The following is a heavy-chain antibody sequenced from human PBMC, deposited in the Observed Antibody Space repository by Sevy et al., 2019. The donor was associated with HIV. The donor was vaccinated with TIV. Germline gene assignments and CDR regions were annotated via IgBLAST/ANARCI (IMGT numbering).Heavy chain of an antibody. V-gene: IGHV4-39*01. Sequence: SETLSLTCNVSGGSXXXXXHYWGWIRQSPGXSLEWIGSRFYSGGAYYNPSLQSRVTMSVDTSKNQFSLNVNSVTAADTAVYYCAXXPLGXXXXLWGQXILVTVSS. CDR1: GGSXXXXXHY. J-gene: IGHJ5*02. CDR2: RFYSGGA. D-gene: IGHD3-16*01. CDR3: AXXPLGXXXXL.